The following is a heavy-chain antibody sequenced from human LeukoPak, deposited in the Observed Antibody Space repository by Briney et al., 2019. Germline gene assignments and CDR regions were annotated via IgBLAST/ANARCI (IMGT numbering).Heavy chain of an antibody. J-gene: IGHJ4*02. CDR1: GFTFRNYA. Sequence: PGGPLRLSCAASGFTFRNYAMHWVRQAPGKGLEWVAVIWYGGSNKYYADSVKGQFTISRDNSKNTLYLQMNSLRAEDTAVYYCAKSPKYSSSFFDYWGQGTLVTVSS. D-gene: IGHD6-13*01. V-gene: IGHV3-30*02. CDR2: IWYGGSNK. CDR3: AKSPKYSSSFFDY.